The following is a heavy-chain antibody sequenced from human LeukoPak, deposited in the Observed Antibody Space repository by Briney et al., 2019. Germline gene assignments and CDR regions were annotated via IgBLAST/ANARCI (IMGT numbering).Heavy chain of an antibody. J-gene: IGHJ6*02. CDR3: ARETLHMGNRMDV. Sequence: PGGSLRLSCSGSGFNFGGFEMNWVRQAPGKGPEGVSYISPTSTSIFYANSVKGRFTISRDNGKNSLYLQMNDLRVEDTAVYYCARETLHMGNRMDVWGQGTTVTVSS. D-gene: IGHD2-21*01. CDR1: GFNFGGFE. V-gene: IGHV3-48*03. CDR2: ISPTSTSI.